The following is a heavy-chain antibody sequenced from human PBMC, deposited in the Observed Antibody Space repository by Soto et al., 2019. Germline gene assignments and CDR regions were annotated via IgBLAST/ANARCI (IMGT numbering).Heavy chain of an antibody. D-gene: IGHD3-9*01. CDR2: VNHSGST. CDR1: GGSFSGYY. Sequence: SETLSLTCAVYGGSFSGYYWSWIRQPPGKGLEWIGEVNHSGSTNYNPSLKSRVTISVDTSKNQSSLKLSSVTAADTAVYYCARGWSGLVIIRFDPWGQGTLVTVSS. CDR3: ARGWSGLVIIRFDP. J-gene: IGHJ5*02. V-gene: IGHV4-34*01.